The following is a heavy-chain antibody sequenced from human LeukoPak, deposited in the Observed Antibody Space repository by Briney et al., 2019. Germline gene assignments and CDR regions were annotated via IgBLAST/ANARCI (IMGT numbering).Heavy chain of an antibody. J-gene: IGHJ4*02. D-gene: IGHD2-2*01. CDR3: ARRLGYCSSTSCYYYFDY. V-gene: IGHV4-38-2*01. CDR1: GYSISSGYY. CDR2: IYHSGST. Sequence: SETLSLTCAVSGYSISSGYYWGWIRPPPGKGLEWIGSIYHSGSTYYNPSLKSRVTISVDTSKNRFSLKLSSVTAADTAVYYCARRLGYCSSTSCYYYFDYWGQGTLVTVSS.